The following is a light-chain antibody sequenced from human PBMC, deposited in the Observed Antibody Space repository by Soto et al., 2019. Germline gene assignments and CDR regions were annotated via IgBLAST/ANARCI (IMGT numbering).Light chain of an antibody. CDR1: QSVSSN. CDR2: GAS. Sequence: EIVMTQSPATLSVSPGERATLSCRASQSVSSNLAWYQQNPGQAPRLLIYGASTRATGIPARFSGSGSGTEFTLTISSLQSEDFAVYYGQQYNNWPLTFGGGTKVEIK. J-gene: IGKJ4*01. CDR3: QQYNNWPLT. V-gene: IGKV3D-15*01.